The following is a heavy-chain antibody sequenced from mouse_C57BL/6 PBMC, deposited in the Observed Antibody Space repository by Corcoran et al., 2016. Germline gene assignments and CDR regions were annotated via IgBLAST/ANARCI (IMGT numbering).Heavy chain of an antibody. CDR1: GYTFTDYY. V-gene: IGHV1-19*01. CDR3: ARGLGYGNPFAY. Sequence: EVQLQQSGPVLVKPGASVKMSCKASGYTFTDYYMNWVKQSHGKSLEWIGVINPYNGGTSYNQKFKGNATLTVDKSSSTAYMELNSLTSEDSAGYYCARGLGYGNPFAYWGQGTLVTVSA. D-gene: IGHD2-1*01. J-gene: IGHJ3*01. CDR2: INPYNGGT.